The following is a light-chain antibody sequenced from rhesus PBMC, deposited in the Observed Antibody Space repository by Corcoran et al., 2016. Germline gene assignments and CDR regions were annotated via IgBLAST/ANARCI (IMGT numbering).Light chain of an antibody. CDR3: LQYSSSPYS. V-gene: IGKV1-22*01. CDR1: QSISSW. CDR2: KAS. Sequence: DIQMTQSPSSLSSSVGDTVTITCRASQSISSWLDWYQQKPGKAPKLLIYKASSLQSGVPSRFSGNGSGTDFTLTISSLQPEDFATYYCLQYSSSPYSFGLGTKVEIK. J-gene: IGKJ2*01.